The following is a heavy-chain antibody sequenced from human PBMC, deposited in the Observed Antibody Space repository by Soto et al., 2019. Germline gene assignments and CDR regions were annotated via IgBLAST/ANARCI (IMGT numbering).Heavy chain of an antibody. CDR3: ARNDKSGLDY. J-gene: IGHJ4*02. D-gene: IGHD1-1*01. V-gene: IGHV1-46*01. CDR2: INPSGGST. CDR1: GYTFINYY. Sequence: ASVKVSCKASGYTFINYYIHWVRQAPGQGLEWMGMINPSGGSTSYAQKFQGRVTMTSDTSTRTVYMELSSLRSEDTAVYYCARNDKSGLDYWGQGTLGTVSS.